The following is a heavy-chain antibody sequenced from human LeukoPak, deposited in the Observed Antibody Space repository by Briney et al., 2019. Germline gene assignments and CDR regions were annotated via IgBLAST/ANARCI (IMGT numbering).Heavy chain of an antibody. CDR2: IWYDGSNE. D-gene: IGHD5-12*01. V-gene: IGHV3-33*08. CDR3: AREMGLNIVATFGY. Sequence: ETGGSLRLSCAASGFTFSSYGMHWVRQAPGKGLEWVALIWYDGSNEYYADSVRGRFTISRDNSKDTLYLQMKSLRAEDTAVYYCAREMGLNIVATFGYWGQGTLVTVSS. J-gene: IGHJ4*02. CDR1: GFTFSSYG.